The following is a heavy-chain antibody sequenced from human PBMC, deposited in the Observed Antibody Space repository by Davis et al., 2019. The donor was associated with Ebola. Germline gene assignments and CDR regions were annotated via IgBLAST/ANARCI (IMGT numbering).Heavy chain of an antibody. V-gene: IGHV1-69*10. CDR3: ARDSHYYGSGSYSYYYYMDV. D-gene: IGHD3-10*01. CDR1: GGTFSSYA. CDR2: IIPILGIA. J-gene: IGHJ6*03. Sequence: SVKVSCKASGGTFSSYAISWVRQAPGQGLEWMGGIIPILGIANYAQKFQGRVTITADESTSTAYMEPSSLRSEDTAVYYCARDSHYYGSGSYSYYYYMDVWGKGTTVTVSS.